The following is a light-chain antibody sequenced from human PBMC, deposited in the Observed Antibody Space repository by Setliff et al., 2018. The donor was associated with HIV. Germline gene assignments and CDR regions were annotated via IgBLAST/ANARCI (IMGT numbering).Light chain of an antibody. J-gene: IGKJ3*01. CDR2: KAS. CDR1: QDISNR. Sequence: DIQMTQSPSSLSASVGDRVTITCQASQDISNRLNWYQQKPGRAPKLLIYKASILETGVSSRFSGSGSGTDFTFTISSLQPDDFATYYCQYYDNLPTFGPRTKVDIK. V-gene: IGKV1-33*01. CDR3: QYYDNLPT.